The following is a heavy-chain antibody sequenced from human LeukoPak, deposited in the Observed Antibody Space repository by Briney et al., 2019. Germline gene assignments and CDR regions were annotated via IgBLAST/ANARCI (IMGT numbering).Heavy chain of an antibody. V-gene: IGHV1-69*05. Sequence: SVKVSCKASGGTFSSCAISWVRQAPGQGLEWMGRIIPIFGTANYAQKFQGRVTITTDESTSTAYMELSSLRSEDTAVYYCARGRGDGYNALDYWGQGTLVTVSS. CDR3: ARGRGDGYNALDY. CDR2: IIPIFGTA. CDR1: GGTFSSCA. D-gene: IGHD5-24*01. J-gene: IGHJ4*02.